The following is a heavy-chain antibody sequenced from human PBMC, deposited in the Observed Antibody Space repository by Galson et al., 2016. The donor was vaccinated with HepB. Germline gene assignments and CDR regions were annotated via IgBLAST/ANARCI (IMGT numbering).Heavy chain of an antibody. CDR1: GDSVYDNSVA. V-gene: IGHV6-1*01. CDR3: AWSGYYVPVSGYFTDAFGI. Sequence: WAISGDSVYDNSVAWNWIRQPPSRGLEWLGKTYYRSKWFHDYAVSVKSRITISPDTSKKLVSLHLKSVTPEDTAVYYSAWSGYYVPVSGYFTDAFGIWGQGTMVTVSS. D-gene: IGHD3-9*01. CDR2: TYYRSKWFH. J-gene: IGHJ3*02.